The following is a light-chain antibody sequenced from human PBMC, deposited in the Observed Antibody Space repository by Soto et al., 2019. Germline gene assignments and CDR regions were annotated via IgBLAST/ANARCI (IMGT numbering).Light chain of an antibody. CDR1: QSVSNN. CDR2: RAS. Sequence: EIVMTQSPATLSVSPGERATLSCRASQSVSNNLAWYQQKPGQAPRLLIYRASTRATDIPARFSGSGSGTEFTLTISSLQSEDFAVYYCQQYNNWPPYTFGQGTKLEIK. CDR3: QQYNNWPPYT. V-gene: IGKV3-15*01. J-gene: IGKJ2*01.